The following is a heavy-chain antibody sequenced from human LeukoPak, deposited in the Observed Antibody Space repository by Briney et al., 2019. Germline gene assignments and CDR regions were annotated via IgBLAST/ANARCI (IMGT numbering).Heavy chain of an antibody. CDR2: INPNSGGT. CDR3: ARPYEGYCSSTSCPYYYYYGMDV. Sequence: ASVKVSCKASGYTFTGYYMHWVRQAPGQGLEWMGWINPNSGGTNYAQKFQGRVTMTRDTSISTAYMELSRLRSDDTAVYYCARPYEGYCSSTSCPYYYYYGMDVWGQGTTVTVSS. J-gene: IGHJ6*02. D-gene: IGHD2-2*01. V-gene: IGHV1-2*02. CDR1: GYTFTGYY.